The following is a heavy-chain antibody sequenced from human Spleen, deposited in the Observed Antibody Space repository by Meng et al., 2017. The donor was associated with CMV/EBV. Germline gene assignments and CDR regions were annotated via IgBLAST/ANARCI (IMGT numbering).Heavy chain of an antibody. CDR1: GFTFSGYW. D-gene: IGHD3-10*01. J-gene: IGHJ5*02. Sequence: GESLKISCAASGFTFSGYWMSWRRQAPGKGLEWVANIKQDGSEKYYVGSVEGRFTISRDNAKNSLYLQMNSLRVEDTAVYYCANEGTTWGQGTVVTVSS. V-gene: IGHV3-7*01. CDR3: ANEGTT. CDR2: IKQDGSEK.